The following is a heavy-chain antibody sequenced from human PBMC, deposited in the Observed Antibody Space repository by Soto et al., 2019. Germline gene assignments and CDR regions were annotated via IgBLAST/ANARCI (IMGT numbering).Heavy chain of an antibody. J-gene: IGHJ6*02. D-gene: IGHD4-17*01. CDR1: GGSISSGDYY. CDR3: ARALINDYGYGMDV. V-gene: IGHV4-30-4*01. Sequence: QVQLQESGPGLVKPSQTLSLPCTVSGGSISSGDYYWGWIRQPPGKGLVWIGYIYYSGSTYYDPSLESRVTISVDTSKNHFALKLSSVTAADTVVYYGARALINDYGYGMDVWCQGTTVTVSS. CDR2: IYYSGST.